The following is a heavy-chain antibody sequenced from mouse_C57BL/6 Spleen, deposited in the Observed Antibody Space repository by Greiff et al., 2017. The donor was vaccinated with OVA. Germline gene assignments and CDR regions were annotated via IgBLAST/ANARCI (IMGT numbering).Heavy chain of an antibody. V-gene: IGHV1-52*01. CDR1: GYTFTSYW. Sequence: QVQLQQPGAELVRPGYSVKLSCKASGYTFTSYWMHWVKQRPIQGLEWIGNIDPSDSETHYNQKFKDKATLTVDKSSSTAYMQLSSLTSEDSAVYYCARFYYSNPYYFDYWGQGTTLTVSS. J-gene: IGHJ2*01. CDR3: ARFYYSNPYYFDY. D-gene: IGHD2-5*01. CDR2: IDPSDSET.